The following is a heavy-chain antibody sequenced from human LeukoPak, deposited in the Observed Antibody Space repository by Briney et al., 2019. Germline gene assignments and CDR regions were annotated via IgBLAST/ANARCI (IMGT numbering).Heavy chain of an antibody. CDR1: GYTFTDYY. Sequence: ASVKVSCKASGYTFTDYYMHWVRQAPGQGLEWMGWINPSGGSTSYAQKFQGRVTMTRDMSTSTVYMELSSLRSEDTAVYYCARSGYSYGYDYYYYMDVWGKGTTVTVSS. CDR2: INPSGGST. J-gene: IGHJ6*03. CDR3: ARSGYSYGYDYYYYMDV. D-gene: IGHD5-18*01. V-gene: IGHV1-46*01.